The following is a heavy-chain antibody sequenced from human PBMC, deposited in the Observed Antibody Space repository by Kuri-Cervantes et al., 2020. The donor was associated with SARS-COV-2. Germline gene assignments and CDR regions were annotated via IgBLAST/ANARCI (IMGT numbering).Heavy chain of an antibody. V-gene: IGHV3-33*08. CDR3: ARIPYSYGSPFDYYGMDV. CDR1: GFTFSSYW. Sequence: GESLKISCAASGFTFSSYWMHWVRQAPGKGLEWVAVIWYDGSNKYYADSVKGRFPISRDNSKNTLYLQMNSLRAEDTAVYYCARIPYSYGSPFDYYGMDVWGQGTTVTVSS. J-gene: IGHJ6*02. D-gene: IGHD5-18*01. CDR2: IWYDGSNK.